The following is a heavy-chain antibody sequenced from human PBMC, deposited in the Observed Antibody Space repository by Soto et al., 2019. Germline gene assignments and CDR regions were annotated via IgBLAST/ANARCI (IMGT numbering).Heavy chain of an antibody. Sequence: QVHLVQSGAQVKKPGASVKVSCKASGYTFTSYGITWVRQAPGQGLEWMGWISAHNGNTDYAQKLQGRVIVTRDTSTSTAYMELRSLRSDDTAVYYCARGRYGDYWGQGALVTGSS. J-gene: IGHJ4*02. D-gene: IGHD1-1*01. CDR3: ARGRYGDY. CDR1: GYTFTSYG. V-gene: IGHV1-18*01. CDR2: ISAHNGNT.